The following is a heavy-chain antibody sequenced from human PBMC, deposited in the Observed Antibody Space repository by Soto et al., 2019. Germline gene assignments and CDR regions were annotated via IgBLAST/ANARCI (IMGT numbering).Heavy chain of an antibody. CDR1: GDSIPSDTYY. CDR3: GRHYYDVLTASTHPFDL. Sequence: QLQLQESGPGLMKPSETLSLTCTVSGDSIPSDTYYWGWIRQPPGKGLEWIGSFYFSGSTYYNPSRMSRVTISVDTSKNQFSLSLSSVTAADTAVYYCGRHYYDVLTASTHPFDLWGQGTMVTVSS. CDR2: FYFSGST. V-gene: IGHV4-39*01. J-gene: IGHJ3*01. D-gene: IGHD3-9*01.